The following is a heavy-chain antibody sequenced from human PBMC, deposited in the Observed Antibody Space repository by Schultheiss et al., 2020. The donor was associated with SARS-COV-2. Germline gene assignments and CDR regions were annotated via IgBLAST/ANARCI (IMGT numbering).Heavy chain of an antibody. CDR1: GFTFSSYA. D-gene: IGHD2-21*01. CDR2: ISSSGSTI. J-gene: IGHJ3*02. Sequence: GESLKISCAASGFTFSSYAMSWVRQAPGKGLEWVSAISSSGSTIHYADSVKGRFTISRDNAKNSLYLQMNSLRAEDTAVYYCAKIISDDAFDIWGQGTMVTVSS. CDR3: AKIISDDAFDI. V-gene: IGHV3-48*03.